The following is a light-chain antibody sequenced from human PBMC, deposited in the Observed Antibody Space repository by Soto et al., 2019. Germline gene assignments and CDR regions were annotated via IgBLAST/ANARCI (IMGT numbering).Light chain of an antibody. CDR3: QQYGSSLALT. CDR2: GAS. Sequence: EIVLTQSPGTLSLSPGERATLSCRASQSVSSSYLAWYQQKPGQAPRLLIYGASSRATGIPDRFSGSGSGTDFTLTISRLAPEYFAVYYCQQYGSSLALTFGGGTKVEIK. J-gene: IGKJ4*01. CDR1: QSVSSSY. V-gene: IGKV3-20*01.